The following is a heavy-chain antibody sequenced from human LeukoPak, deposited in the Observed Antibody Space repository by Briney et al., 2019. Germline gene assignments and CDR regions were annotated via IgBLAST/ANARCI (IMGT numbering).Heavy chain of an antibody. CDR2: IYYTGNT. D-gene: IGHD1-26*01. J-gene: IGHJ3*02. CDR3: AKLKGQSGNYGDSLHRSRFPFDI. V-gene: IGHV4-39*01. Sequence: SETLSLTCTVSGVSISSSYSYWGWIRQPPGMGLEWIGSIYYTGNTYYNASLKSQVSISIDTSKNQFSLKLTSVTAADTAVYYCAKLKGQSGNYGDSLHRSRFPFDIWGQGTMVTVSS. CDR1: GVSISSSYSY.